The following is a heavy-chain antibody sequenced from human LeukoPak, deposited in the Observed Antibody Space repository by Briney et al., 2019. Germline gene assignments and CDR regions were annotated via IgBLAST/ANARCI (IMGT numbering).Heavy chain of an antibody. CDR1: GYTFTSYY. CDR3: ASFGSNHNWFDP. D-gene: IGHD3-3*01. CDR2: INPSGGST. J-gene: IGHJ5*02. Sequence: ASVKVSCKASGYTFTSYYMHWVRQAPGQGLEWMGIINPSGGSTSYAQKFQGRVTMTRDTSTSTVYMELSSLRSEDTAVYYCASFGSNHNWFDPWGQGTLVTVSS. V-gene: IGHV1-46*01.